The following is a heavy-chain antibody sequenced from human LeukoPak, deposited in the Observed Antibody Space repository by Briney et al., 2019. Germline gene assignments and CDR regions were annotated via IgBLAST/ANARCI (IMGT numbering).Heavy chain of an antibody. CDR2: INHSGST. V-gene: IGHV4-39*07. Sequence: PSQTLSLTCTVSGGSISSGSYYWSWIRQPPGKGLEWIGEINHSGSTNYNPSLKSRVTMSVDTSKNQFSLKLHSVTAADTAVYYCARGGRITAALFYSSYYMDVWGKGTTVTVSS. CDR3: ARGGRITAALFYSSYYMDV. CDR1: GGSISSGSYY. D-gene: IGHD6-13*01. J-gene: IGHJ6*03.